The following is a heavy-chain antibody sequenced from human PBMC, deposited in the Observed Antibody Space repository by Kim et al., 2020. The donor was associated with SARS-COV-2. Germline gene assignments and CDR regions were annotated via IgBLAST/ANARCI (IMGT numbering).Heavy chain of an antibody. Sequence: SETLSLICAVYGGSFSGYYWSWIRQPPGKGLEWIGEINHSGSTNYNPSLKSRVTISVDTSKNQFSLKLSSVTAADTAVYYCARGQDPRGGSPPGNYWGQGTLVTVSS. J-gene: IGHJ4*02. CDR2: INHSGST. CDR1: GGSFSGYY. V-gene: IGHV4-34*01. D-gene: IGHD3-10*01. CDR3: ARGQDPRGGSPPGNY.